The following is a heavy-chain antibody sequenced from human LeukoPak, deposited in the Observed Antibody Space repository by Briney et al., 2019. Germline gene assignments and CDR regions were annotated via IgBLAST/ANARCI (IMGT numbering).Heavy chain of an antibody. Sequence: GGSLRLSCAASGFTFSSYSMNWVRQAPGKGLEWVSSISSSSSYIYYADSVKGRFTISRDNAKNSLYLQMNSLRAEDTAVYYCARDRGYSYGYFDYWGQGTLVTVSS. V-gene: IGHV3-21*01. CDR1: GFTFSSYS. J-gene: IGHJ4*02. CDR3: ARDRGYSYGYFDY. CDR2: ISSSSSYI. D-gene: IGHD5-18*01.